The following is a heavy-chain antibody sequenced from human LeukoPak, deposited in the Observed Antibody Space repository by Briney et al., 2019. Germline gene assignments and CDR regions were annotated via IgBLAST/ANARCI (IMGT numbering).Heavy chain of an antibody. J-gene: IGHJ4*02. CDR2: IYHSGSA. V-gene: IGHV4-30-2*01. Sequence: PSQTLSLTCAVSGDSISNDGYSWSWVRQPPGKGLEWIGYIYHSGSAYYNPPLKSRVTISLDRSKNQFSLSLTSVTAADTAVYYCALSQYGEALFDYWGQGSLVTVSS. CDR1: GDSISNDGYS. CDR3: ALSQYGEALFDY. D-gene: IGHD3-10*01.